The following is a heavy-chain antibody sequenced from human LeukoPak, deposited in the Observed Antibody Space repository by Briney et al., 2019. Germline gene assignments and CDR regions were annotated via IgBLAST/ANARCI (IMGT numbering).Heavy chain of an antibody. Sequence: KPGGSLRHSCITSGFTFGDYYMTWVRQAPGRGLEWVSYIGTTTSYTNYADSVKGRFTISRDNAKNSLYLQMNSLGAEDTALYYCARGLYCSGGTCFKPLDFWGQGTLVTVSS. J-gene: IGHJ4*02. CDR3: ARGLYCSGGTCFKPLDF. CDR1: GFTFGDYY. D-gene: IGHD2-15*01. CDR2: IGTTTSYT. V-gene: IGHV3-11*06.